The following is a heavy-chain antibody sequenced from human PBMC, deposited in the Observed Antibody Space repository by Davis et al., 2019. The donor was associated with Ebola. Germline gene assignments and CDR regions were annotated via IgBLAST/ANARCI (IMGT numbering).Heavy chain of an antibody. D-gene: IGHD4-23*01. Sequence: GESLKISCKGSGYSFTSYWIGWVPQIPGNGLEWIGIIYPGDSDTRYSPSFQGQVTISADKSISTAYLQWSSLKASDTAMYYCARLGVTPDYYYYYGMDVWGQGTTVTVSS. CDR3: ARLGVTPDYYYYYGMDV. CDR2: IYPGDSDT. J-gene: IGHJ6*02. V-gene: IGHV5-51*01. CDR1: GYSFTSYW.